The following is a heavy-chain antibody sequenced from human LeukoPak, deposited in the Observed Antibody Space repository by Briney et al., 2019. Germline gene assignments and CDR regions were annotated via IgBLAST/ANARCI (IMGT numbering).Heavy chain of an antibody. D-gene: IGHD4-17*01. CDR2: IKSKTDGGTT. CDR1: GFTFSNAW. J-gene: IGHJ3*02. Sequence: GGSLRLSCAAPGFTFSNAWMSWVRQAPGKGLEWVGRIKSKTDGGTTDYAAPVKGRFTISRDDSKNTLYLQMNSLKTEDTAVYYCTTAPTHYYGDYRGDAFDIWGQGTMVTVSS. V-gene: IGHV3-15*01. CDR3: TTAPTHYYGDYRGDAFDI.